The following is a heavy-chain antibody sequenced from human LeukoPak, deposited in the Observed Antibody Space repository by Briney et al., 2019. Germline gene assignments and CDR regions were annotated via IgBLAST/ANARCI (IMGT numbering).Heavy chain of an antibody. CDR1: GFTFSSYG. CDR3: ARDEGGYGSNWFDP. CDR2: IWYDGSNK. V-gene: IGHV3-33*01. J-gene: IGHJ5*02. Sequence: GGSLRLSCAASGFTFSSYGMHWVRQAPGKGLEWVAVIWYDGSNKYYADSVKGRFTISRDNSKNTLYLQMNSLRAEDTAVYYCARDEGGYGSNWFDPWGQGTLVTVSS. D-gene: IGHD5-12*01.